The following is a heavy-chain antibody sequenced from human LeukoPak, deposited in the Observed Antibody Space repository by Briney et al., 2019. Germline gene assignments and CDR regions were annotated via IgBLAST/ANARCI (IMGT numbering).Heavy chain of an antibody. V-gene: IGHV1-2*02. J-gene: IGHJ3*02. CDR1: GYTFTGYY. CDR2: INPNSGGT. D-gene: IGHD3-9*01. Sequence: ASVKVSCKASGYTFTGYYMHWVRQAPGQGLEWMGWINPNSGGTNYAQKFQGRVTMTRDTSISTAYMELSRLRSDDTAVYYCARDGILAGYSDDAFDIWGQGTMVTVSS. CDR3: ARDGILAGYSDDAFDI.